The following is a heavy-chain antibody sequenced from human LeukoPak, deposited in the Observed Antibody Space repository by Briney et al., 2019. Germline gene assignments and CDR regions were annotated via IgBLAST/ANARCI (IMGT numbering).Heavy chain of an antibody. CDR2: ISSSSSYI. D-gene: IGHD6-19*01. CDR1: GFTFSSYS. J-gene: IGHJ5*02. Sequence: GGSLRLSCAASGFTFSSYSMNWVRQAPGKGLEWVSSISSSSSYIYYADSVKGRFTISRDNAKNSLFLQMNRLRAEDTAVYYCARVGYSSGWYGWFDPWGQGTLVTVSS. CDR3: ARVGYSSGWYGWFDP. V-gene: IGHV3-21*01.